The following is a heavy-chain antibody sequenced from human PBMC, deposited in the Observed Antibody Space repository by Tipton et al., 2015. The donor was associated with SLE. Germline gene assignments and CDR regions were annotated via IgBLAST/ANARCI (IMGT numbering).Heavy chain of an antibody. CDR1: GGSISSDY. CDR3: ARDEIIVIPASRYSYHYMDV. Sequence: TLSLTCTVSGGSISSDYWTWIRQPPGKGLEWIGSIFYTGSTTYNPSLKSRLTMSVDTPKNQFSLKLTSVTAADTAVYYCARDEIIVIPASRYSYHYMDVWGRGTTVTVSS. J-gene: IGHJ6*03. CDR2: IFYTGST. D-gene: IGHD3-16*02. V-gene: IGHV4-59*01.